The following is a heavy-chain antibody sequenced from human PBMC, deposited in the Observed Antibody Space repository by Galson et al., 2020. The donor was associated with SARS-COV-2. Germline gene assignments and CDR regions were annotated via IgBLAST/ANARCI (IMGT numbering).Heavy chain of an antibody. CDR1: GGSIHSDSHY. Sequence: SETLSLTCTVSGGSIHSDSHYWSWIRQPAGKGLEWIGRIYSSGTTHYNPSLKSRVTMSLDTSKNQFTLNLDSVTAADTAVYYCARQPGYRGYDPTGAFDIWGQGTMVTVSS. V-gene: IGHV4-61*02. CDR2: IYSSGTT. D-gene: IGHD5-12*01. CDR3: ARQPGYRGYDPTGAFDI. J-gene: IGHJ3*02.